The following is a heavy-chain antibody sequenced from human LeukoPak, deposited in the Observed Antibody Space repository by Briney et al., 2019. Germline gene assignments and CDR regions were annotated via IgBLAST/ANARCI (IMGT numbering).Heavy chain of an antibody. V-gene: IGHV3-74*03. CDR1: GFTFGSFW. CDR3: VKDHTGKEDK. J-gene: IGHJ4*02. CDR2: INPESTTI. Sequence: GGSLRLSCAASGFTFGSFWIHRVRHVPGKGLVWVARINPESTTITYADSVKGRFTISRDNARNTLYLQMNSLRGEDTAVYYCVKDHTGKEDKWGQGTLVTISS. D-gene: IGHD1-1*01.